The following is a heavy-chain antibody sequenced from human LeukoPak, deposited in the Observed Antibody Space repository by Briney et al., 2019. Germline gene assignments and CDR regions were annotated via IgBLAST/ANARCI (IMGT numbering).Heavy chain of an antibody. CDR1: GFTFRKYA. Sequence: PGRSPRLSCAASGFTFRKYAMHWVRQAPGKGLEWVAVISHDGSSKVYSDSVQGRFSISRDDSENTLYLQMNSLRPEDTALYYCARESYCTRTSCYRAFDYWGQGTPVTVSS. CDR3: ARESYCTRTSCYRAFDY. J-gene: IGHJ4*02. CDR2: ISHDGSSK. D-gene: IGHD2-2*01. V-gene: IGHV3-30-3*01.